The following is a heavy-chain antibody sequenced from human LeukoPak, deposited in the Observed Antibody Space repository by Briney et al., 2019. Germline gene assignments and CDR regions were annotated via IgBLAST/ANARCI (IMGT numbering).Heavy chain of an antibody. J-gene: IGHJ1*01. D-gene: IGHD3-16*01. CDR1: GGSMSHYY. Sequence: SETLSLTCTVSGGSMSHYYWNWIRQSPGRGLEWIGYIYYRGGTNYNPSLRGRVTLSVDSSKNQLSLKLNSVTAADTAVYYCASSDCRASGCQIFGGEPFDFWGPGTLVTVSS. CDR3: ASSDCRASGCQIFGGEPFDF. CDR2: IYYRGGT. V-gene: IGHV4-59*01.